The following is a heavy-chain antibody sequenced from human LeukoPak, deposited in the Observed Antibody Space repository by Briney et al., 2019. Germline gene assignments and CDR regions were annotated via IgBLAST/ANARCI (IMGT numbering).Heavy chain of an antibody. D-gene: IGHD6-13*01. Sequence: SETLSLTCAVYGGSFSGYYWSWIRQPPGKGLEWIGEINRSGSTNYNPSLKSRVTISVDTSKNQFSLKLSSVTAADTAVYYCARGPLYSSSWYRSWFDPWGQGTLVTVSS. CDR3: ARGPLYSSSWYRSWFDP. CDR1: GGSFSGYY. J-gene: IGHJ5*02. V-gene: IGHV4-34*01. CDR2: INRSGST.